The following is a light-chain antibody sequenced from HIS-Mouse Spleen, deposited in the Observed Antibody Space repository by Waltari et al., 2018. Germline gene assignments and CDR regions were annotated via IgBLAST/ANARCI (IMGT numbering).Light chain of an antibody. J-gene: IGLJ3*02. CDR1: SSNIGSNY. CDR3: AAWDDSLSGPV. CDR2: RNN. V-gene: IGLV1-47*01. Sequence: QSVLTQPPSASGTPGQRVTIPCPGSSSNIGSNYVYWYQQLPGTAPKPLIYRNNQRPSGVPDRFSGSKSGTSASLAISGLRSEDEADYYCAAWDDSLSGPVFGGGTKLTVL.